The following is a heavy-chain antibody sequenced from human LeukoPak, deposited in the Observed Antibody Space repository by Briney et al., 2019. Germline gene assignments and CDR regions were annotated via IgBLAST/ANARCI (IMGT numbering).Heavy chain of an antibody. Sequence: PGGSVRLSCVGAGFPFSDFHMSWIRQAPGKGLEWVSYITSGGGFKYYADSVKGRFSISRDDSKNSVFLQMNSLRVEDTAVYYCARVRPGSSGSYYRTSWGQGKLVSVSS. D-gene: IGHD3-22*01. CDR1: GFPFSDFH. J-gene: IGHJ4*02. CDR2: ITSGGGFK. CDR3: ARVRPGSSGSYYRTS. V-gene: IGHV3-11*04.